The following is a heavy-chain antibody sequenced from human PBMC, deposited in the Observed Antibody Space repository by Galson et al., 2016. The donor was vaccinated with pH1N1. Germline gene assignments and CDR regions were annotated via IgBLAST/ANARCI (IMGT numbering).Heavy chain of an antibody. Sequence: SLRLSCAASGFTLSSYGMHWVRQAPGKGLEWVAVIWSDGSNKYYADSVKGRFTISRDNSNNALYLQMNSLRADDTAVYYCARALDDTSGFYLYYYYGMDVWGQGTTVTVSS. V-gene: IGHV3-33*01. CDR3: ARALDDTSGFYLYYYYGMDV. J-gene: IGHJ6*02. CDR1: GFTLSSYG. CDR2: IWSDGSNK. D-gene: IGHD3-22*01.